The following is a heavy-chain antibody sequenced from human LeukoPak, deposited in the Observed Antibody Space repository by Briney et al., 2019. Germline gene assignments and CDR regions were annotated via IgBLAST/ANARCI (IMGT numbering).Heavy chain of an antibody. CDR3: AKLVAVAGTDDY. CDR1: GFTFSSYA. J-gene: IGHJ4*02. CDR2: ISGSGGDT. Sequence: GGSLRLSCAASGFTFSSYAMSWVRQAPGKGLEWAPSISGSGGDTFYADSVRGRFTISRDNSKNTLYLRMNSLRAEDAALYSCAKLVAVAGTDDYWGQGTLVTVSS. V-gene: IGHV3-23*01. D-gene: IGHD6-19*01.